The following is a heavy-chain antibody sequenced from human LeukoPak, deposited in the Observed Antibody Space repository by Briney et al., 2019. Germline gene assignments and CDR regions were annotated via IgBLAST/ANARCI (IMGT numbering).Heavy chain of an antibody. D-gene: IGHD3-10*01. Sequence: PSETLSLTCTVSGGSISSYYWSWIRQPAGKGLEWIGRIYTSGSTNYNPSLKSRVTISVDTSKNQFSLKLSSVTAADTAVYYCARDYYGSGSYQPFDYWGQGTLVTVSS. V-gene: IGHV4-4*07. CDR2: IYTSGST. CDR1: GGSISSYY. J-gene: IGHJ4*02. CDR3: ARDYYGSGSYQPFDY.